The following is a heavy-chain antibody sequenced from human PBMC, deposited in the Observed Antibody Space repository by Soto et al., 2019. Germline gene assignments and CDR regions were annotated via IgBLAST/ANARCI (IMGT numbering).Heavy chain of an antibody. CDR2: ISSSSSTI. CDR1: GFTFSSYS. Sequence: GGSLRLSCAASGFTFSSYSMNWVRQAPGKGLEWVSYISSSSSTIYYADSVKGRFTISRDNAKNSLYLQMNSLRTEDTAVYYCARADSGYAHGYYYYGMDVWGQGTTVTVSS. CDR3: ARADSGYAHGYYYYGMDV. V-gene: IGHV3-48*01. J-gene: IGHJ6*02. D-gene: IGHD5-12*01.